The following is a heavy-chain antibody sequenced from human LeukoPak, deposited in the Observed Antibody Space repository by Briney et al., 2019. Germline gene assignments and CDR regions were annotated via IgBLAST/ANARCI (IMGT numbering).Heavy chain of an antibody. V-gene: IGHV1-2*02. J-gene: IGHJ5*02. CDR2: INPNSGGT. Sequence: ASLKVSCKASGYTFTGYYMYWVRQAPGQGLEWMGWINPNSGGTNYAQKFHGRVTMTRDTSISTAYMELSRLRSDDTAVYYCARGDIVLMVYGRLDPWGQGTLVTVSS. D-gene: IGHD2-8*01. CDR3: ARGDIVLMVYGRLDP. CDR1: GYTFTGYY.